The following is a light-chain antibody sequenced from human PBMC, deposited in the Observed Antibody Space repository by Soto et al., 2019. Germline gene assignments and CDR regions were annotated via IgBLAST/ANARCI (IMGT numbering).Light chain of an antibody. CDR1: QRVLYNSNNKNY. J-gene: IGKJ4*01. CDR3: QQYFGSPLT. Sequence: DIVLTQSPDSLAVSLGERATVNCKSSQRVLYNSNNKNYLAWYQQKPGQPPKLLIYWASTRESGVPDRFSGSGSGTDFTLTISSLQAEDVAVYYCQQYFGSPLTFGGGTKVDIK. CDR2: WAS. V-gene: IGKV4-1*01.